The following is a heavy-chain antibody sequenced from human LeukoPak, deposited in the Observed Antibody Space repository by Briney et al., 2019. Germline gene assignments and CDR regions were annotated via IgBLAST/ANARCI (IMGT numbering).Heavy chain of an antibody. CDR2: IYYSGST. CDR1: GGSISSGDYY. D-gene: IGHD4-17*01. CDR3: ARYHTVTTLLWFDP. J-gene: IGHJ5*02. V-gene: IGHV4-30-4*01. Sequence: SQTLPLTCTVSGGSISSGDYYWSWLRQPPGKGLEWIGYIYYSGSTYYNPSLKSRVTISVDTSKNQFSLKLSSVTAADTSVYYCARYHTVTTLLWFDPWGQGTLVTVSS.